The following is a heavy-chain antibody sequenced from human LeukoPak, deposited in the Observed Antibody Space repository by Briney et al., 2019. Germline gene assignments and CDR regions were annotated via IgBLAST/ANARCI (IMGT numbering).Heavy chain of an antibody. CDR1: GGSIRSDIYY. Sequence: SETLSLACTVSGGSIRSDIYYWSWIRQHPGKGLEWIGYIHHSGSTFYNPSLKSRITISVYTSKYQFSLRLRSVTAADTAVYYCGSLATPGLYFDYWGLGTLVTVSS. CDR2: IHHSGST. J-gene: IGHJ4*02. CDR3: GSLATPGLYFDY. D-gene: IGHD6-6*01. V-gene: IGHV4-31*03.